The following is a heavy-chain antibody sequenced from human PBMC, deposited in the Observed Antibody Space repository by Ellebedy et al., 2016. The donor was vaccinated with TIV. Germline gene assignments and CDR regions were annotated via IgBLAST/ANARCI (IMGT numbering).Heavy chain of an antibody. Sequence: MPSETLSLTCSVSGGSVISSRYYWGWIRQPPGKGLQWIGSINYSGNTYYNPSLKSPVTISVDTSKKQFSLRLTSLTAADTAVYYCAKLYYNSGNSYYSYYDMDVWGRGTTVTVSS. CDR1: GGSVISSRYY. V-gene: IGHV4-39*01. J-gene: IGHJ6*02. CDR3: AKLYYNSGNSYYSYYDMDV. D-gene: IGHD3-10*01. CDR2: INYSGNT.